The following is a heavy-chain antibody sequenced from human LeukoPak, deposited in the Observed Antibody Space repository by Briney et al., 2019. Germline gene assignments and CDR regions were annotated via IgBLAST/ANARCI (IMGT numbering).Heavy chain of an antibody. Sequence: GGSLRLSCAASGFTFTNYAMNWVRQAPGKGLEWVSAIGGSGGSTSYADSVRGRFTISRDNSNNMLYLQMNSLRAEDTAVYYCAKPLRDAGSFNYPYFDFWGQGTLVTVSS. CDR3: AKPLRDAGSFNYPYFDF. CDR1: GFTFTNYA. J-gene: IGHJ4*02. D-gene: IGHD5-24*01. V-gene: IGHV3-23*01. CDR2: IGGSGGST.